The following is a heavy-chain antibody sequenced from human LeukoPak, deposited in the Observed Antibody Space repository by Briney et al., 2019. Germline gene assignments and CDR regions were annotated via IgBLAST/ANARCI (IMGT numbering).Heavy chain of an antibody. CDR1: GFTFSSYA. J-gene: IGHJ4*02. V-gene: IGHV3-23*01. D-gene: IGHD3-22*01. CDR3: ARDNDYYDLHY. Sequence: GGSLRLSCAASGFTFSSYAMSWVRQAPGKGLEWVSAISGSGGSTYYADSVKGRFIISRDDSKNTMSLQMNSLRVDDTAVYYCARDNDYYDLHYWGQGTLVTVSS. CDR2: ISGSGGST.